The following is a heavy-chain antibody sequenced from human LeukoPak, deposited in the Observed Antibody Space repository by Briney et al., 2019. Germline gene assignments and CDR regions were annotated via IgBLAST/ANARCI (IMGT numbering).Heavy chain of an antibody. J-gene: IGHJ5*02. D-gene: IGHD3-22*01. Sequence: PSETLSLTCTVSGGSISSSSYYWGWIRQPPGKGLEWIGNIYYSGSTYYNPSLKSRVTISVDTSKNQFSLKLSSVTAADTAVYYCASHPNYYDSSGYYPWGQGTLVTVSS. CDR1: GGSISSSSYY. CDR2: IYYSGST. V-gene: IGHV4-39*01. CDR3: ASHPNYYDSSGYYP.